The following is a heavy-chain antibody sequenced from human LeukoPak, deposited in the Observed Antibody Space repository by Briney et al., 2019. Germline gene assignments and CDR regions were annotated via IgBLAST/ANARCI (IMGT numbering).Heavy chain of an antibody. CDR2: IKEDGTEK. CDR3: IRGGFSLDY. D-gene: IGHD3-16*01. CDR1: GITFSSYG. J-gene: IGHJ4*02. V-gene: IGHV3-7*01. Sequence: GGSLRLSCAASGITFSSYGMSWVRQAPGKGLEWVANIKEDGTEKYYVDSVKGRFTISRDNAERSMHLQMNSLRAEDTAVYYCIRGGFSLDYWGQGTLVTVSS.